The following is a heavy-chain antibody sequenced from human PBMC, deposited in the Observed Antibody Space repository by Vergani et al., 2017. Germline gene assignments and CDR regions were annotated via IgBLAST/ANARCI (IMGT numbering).Heavy chain of an antibody. CDR3: ARQEMATTTPAFDY. V-gene: IGHV4-34*01. CDR2: INHSGRP. Sequence: QVQLQQWGAGLLKPSETLSLTCDVYGGYFSGYYWSWIRQPPGKGLEWIGEINHSGRPNYNPSRKRRVTISVDTSKNQLSLKLSSVTAADTAVYYCARQEMATTTPAFDYWGQGTLVTVSS. D-gene: IGHD5-24*01. CDR1: GGYFSGYY. J-gene: IGHJ4*02.